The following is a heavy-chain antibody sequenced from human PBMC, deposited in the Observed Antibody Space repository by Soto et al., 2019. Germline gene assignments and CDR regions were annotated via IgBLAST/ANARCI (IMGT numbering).Heavy chain of an antibody. D-gene: IGHD2-2*03. J-gene: IGHJ4*02. CDR2: ISYDGSNK. CDR3: ARDGKDDLDIVVVPAAFDY. CDR1: GFTFSSYA. V-gene: IGHV3-30-3*01. Sequence: GGSLRLSCAASGFTFSSYAMHWVRQAPGKGLEWVAVISYDGSNKYYADSVKGRLTISRDNSKNTLYLQMNSLRAEDTAVYYCARDGKDDLDIVVVPAAFDYWGQGTLVTVSS.